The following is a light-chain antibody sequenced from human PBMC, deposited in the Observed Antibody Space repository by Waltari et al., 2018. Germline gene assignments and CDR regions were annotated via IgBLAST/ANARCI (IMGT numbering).Light chain of an antibody. CDR3: QSYDSRLTSYV. CDR2: DNN. Sequence: QSVLTQPPSVSGAPGPRVTISCTGSSSNIGAGYDIQWYQQIPGAAPKLLMYDNNNRPSGVPDRFSASKSGTSASLAITGLQAEDEADYYCQSYDSRLTSYVFGTGTKVTVL. CDR1: SSNIGAGYD. V-gene: IGLV1-40*01. J-gene: IGLJ1*01.